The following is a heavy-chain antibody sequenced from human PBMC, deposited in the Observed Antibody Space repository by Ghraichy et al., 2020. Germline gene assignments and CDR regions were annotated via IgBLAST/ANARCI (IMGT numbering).Heavy chain of an antibody. CDR3: ARAQYPTYYFDY. Sequence: GGSLRLSCAASGFTFSSYAMHWVRQAPGKGLEYVSAISSNGGSTYYANSVKGRFTISRDNSKNTLYLQMGSLRAEDMAVYDCARAQYPTYYFDYWGQGTLVTVSS. V-gene: IGHV3-64*01. CDR2: ISSNGGST. CDR1: GFTFSSYA. J-gene: IGHJ4*02. D-gene: IGHD2-2*02.